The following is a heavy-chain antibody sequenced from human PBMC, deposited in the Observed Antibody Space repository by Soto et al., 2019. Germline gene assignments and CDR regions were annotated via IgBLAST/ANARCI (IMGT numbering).Heavy chain of an antibody. V-gene: IGHV4-30-4*01. CDR1: GGSISSGDYS. Sequence: SETLSLTCTVSGGSISSGDYSWSWVRQSPGKGLEWIGHIYNSGITYYNPSLKSRVVISIDTSRNQFSLRLNSLTAADRAVYFCARGATVLGLFSRFWFDPWGKGTVFTFP. D-gene: IGHD3-3*01. J-gene: IGHJ5*02. CDR2: IYNSGIT. CDR3: ARGATVLGLFSRFWFDP.